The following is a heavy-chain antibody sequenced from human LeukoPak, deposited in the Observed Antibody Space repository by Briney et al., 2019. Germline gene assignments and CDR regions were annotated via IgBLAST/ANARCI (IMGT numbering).Heavy chain of an antibody. CDR3: ARDRGTWNDDGFDY. J-gene: IGHJ4*02. D-gene: IGHD1-1*01. Sequence: SVKVSCKASGGTFSSYAISWVRQAPGQGLEWMGGIIPIFGTANYAQKFQGRVTITADKSTSTAYMELSSLRSEDTAVYYCARDRGTWNDDGFDYWGQGTLVTVSS. CDR2: IIPIFGTA. V-gene: IGHV1-69*06. CDR1: GGTFSSYA.